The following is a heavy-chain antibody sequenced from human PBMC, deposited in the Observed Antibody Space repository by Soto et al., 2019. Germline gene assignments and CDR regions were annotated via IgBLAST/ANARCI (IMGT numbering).Heavy chain of an antibody. CDR1: GDTFTFYS. CDR2: INPILSMS. CDR3: KSSYGSGDRAFAY. Sequence: QVQLVQSGAEVKKPGSSVRVSCKASGDTFTFYSINWVRQAPGLGLEWMGRINPILSMSNYAQRFQGRVMMTADKSTGTAYMEVTSRRSEETAMYCCKSSYGSGDRAFAYWRQGALVTVSS. V-gene: IGHV1-69*02. D-gene: IGHD3-10*01. J-gene: IGHJ4*02.